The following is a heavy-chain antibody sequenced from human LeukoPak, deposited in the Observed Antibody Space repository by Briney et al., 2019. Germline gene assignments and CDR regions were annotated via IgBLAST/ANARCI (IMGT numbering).Heavy chain of an antibody. J-gene: IGHJ6*02. CDR3: AKGGYGDYPVRRYYYYGMDV. Sequence: PGGSLRLSCAASGFTFSSYAKSWVRQAPGKGLEWVSAISGSGGSTYYADSVKGRFTISRDNSKNTLYLQMNSLRAEDTAVYYCAKGGYGDYPVRRYYYYGMDVWGQGTTVTVSS. CDR2: ISGSGGST. CDR1: GFTFSSYA. V-gene: IGHV3-23*01. D-gene: IGHD4-17*01.